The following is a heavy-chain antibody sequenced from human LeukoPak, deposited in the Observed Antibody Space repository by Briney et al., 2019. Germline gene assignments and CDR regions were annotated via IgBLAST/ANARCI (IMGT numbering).Heavy chain of an antibody. CDR3: ARHNSPAGYYSGYFDY. J-gene: IGHJ4*02. CDR2: IYYSGSP. V-gene: IGHV4-39*01. Sequence: SETLSLTCTVSGGSISSSRYYWGWLRQPPGTGPEWIASIYYSGSPYYNPSLKSRVTISVYTSNNQFSLKLSSVTAADTAVYDCARHNSPAGYYSGYFDYWGQGTLVTGSS. D-gene: IGHD3-22*01. CDR1: GGSISSSRYY.